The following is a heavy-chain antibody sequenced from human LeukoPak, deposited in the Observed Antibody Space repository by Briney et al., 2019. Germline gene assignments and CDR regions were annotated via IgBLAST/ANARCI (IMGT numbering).Heavy chain of an antibody. J-gene: IGHJ4*02. Sequence: QPGGSLRLSCAASAFTFSSYGMHWVRQAPGKGLEWVAFIRYDGDNKYYADSVKGRFTISRDNSKNTLYLEMNSLIPEDTALYYCAKPQEAVLWVPDYWGQGTLVTVSS. V-gene: IGHV3-30*02. CDR2: IRYDGDNK. CDR1: AFTFSSYG. D-gene: IGHD3-10*01. CDR3: AKPQEAVLWVPDY.